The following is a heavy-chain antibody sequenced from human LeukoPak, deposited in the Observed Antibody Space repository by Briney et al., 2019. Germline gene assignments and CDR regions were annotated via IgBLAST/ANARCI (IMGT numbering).Heavy chain of an antibody. D-gene: IGHD6-19*01. CDR2: FDPEDGET. V-gene: IGHV1-24*01. CDR3: ATDRSSGIHAGY. CDR1: GYTLTELS. Sequence: ASVKVSCKVSGYTLTELSMHWVRQAPGKGLEWMGGFDPEDGETIYAQKFQGRVTMTEDTSTDTAYMELSSLRSEDTAVYYCATDRSSGIHAGYWGQGTLVTVSS. J-gene: IGHJ4*02.